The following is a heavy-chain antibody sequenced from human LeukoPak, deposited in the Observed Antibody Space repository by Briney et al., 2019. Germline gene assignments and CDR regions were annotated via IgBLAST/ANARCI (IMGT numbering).Heavy chain of an antibody. CDR3: ASAHPTRDQKYCSGGSCYYTIDY. V-gene: IGHV1-18*01. Sequence: GASVKVSCKASGYTFASYCISWVRQAPGQGLEWMGWISAYNGNTNYAQKLQGRVTMTTDTSTSTAYMELRSLRSDDTAVYYCASAHPTRDQKYCSGGSCYYTIDYWGQGTLVTVSS. CDR1: GYTFASYC. J-gene: IGHJ4*02. CDR2: ISAYNGNT. D-gene: IGHD2-15*01.